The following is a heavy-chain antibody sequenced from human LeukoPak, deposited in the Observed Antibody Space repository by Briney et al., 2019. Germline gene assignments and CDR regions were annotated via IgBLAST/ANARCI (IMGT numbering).Heavy chain of an antibody. V-gene: IGHV7-4-1*02. D-gene: IGHD2-15*01. CDR3: ARASCTGGSCPTFIDY. Sequence: ASVKVSCKASGYTFTTYAMNWVRQAPGKGLEWRGWINTNTGNPTYAQGFTGRFVFSLDTSVSTAYLQISSLKAEDTAVYYCARASCTGGSCPTFIDYWGQGTLVTVSS. CDR2: INTNTGNP. J-gene: IGHJ4*02. CDR1: GYTFTTYA.